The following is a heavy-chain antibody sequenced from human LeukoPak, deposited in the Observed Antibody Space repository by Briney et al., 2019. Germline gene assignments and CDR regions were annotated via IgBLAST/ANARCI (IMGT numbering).Heavy chain of an antibody. CDR2: ITNNGVST. J-gene: IGHJ4*02. CDR1: GFTFSNYA. V-gene: IGHV3-64D*09. Sequence: SGGSLRLSCSASGFTFSNYALAWVRQAPGKGLEYVSVITNNGVSTYYADSVKGRFTISRDNSKSTLYLQMSSLRAEDTAMYYCARAVVVARGLMAYFDYWGQGTLVTVSS. CDR3: ARAVVVARGLMAYFDY. D-gene: IGHD3-10*01.